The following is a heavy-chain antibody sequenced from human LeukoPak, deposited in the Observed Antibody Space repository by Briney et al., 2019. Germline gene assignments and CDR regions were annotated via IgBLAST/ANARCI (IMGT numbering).Heavy chain of an antibody. Sequence: PGGSLRLSCAASGFTFRSYTIHWVRQAPGKGLEWVAVDGNNQHCADSVKGRFTISRDNSKDTLWLQMNSLRAEDTAVYYCARDLELGYSSGWFDYWGQGTLVTVSS. CDR2: DGNNQ. D-gene: IGHD6-19*01. J-gene: IGHJ4*02. V-gene: IGHV3-30-3*01. CDR1: GFTFRSYT. CDR3: ARDLELGYSSGWFDY.